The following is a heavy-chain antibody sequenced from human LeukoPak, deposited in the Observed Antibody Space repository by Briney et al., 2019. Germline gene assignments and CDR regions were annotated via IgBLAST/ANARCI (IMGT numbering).Heavy chain of an antibody. V-gene: IGHV1-18*01. CDR1: GYTFTSYG. Sequence: ASVKVSCKASGYTFTSYGISWVRQAPGQGLEWMGWISAYNGNTNYAQKLQGRVTMTTDTSTSTAYMEPRSLRSDDTAVYYCARVYCSSTSCYMKWFPRFDPWGQGTLVTVSS. J-gene: IGHJ5*02. CDR3: ARVYCSSTSCYMKWFPRFDP. D-gene: IGHD2-2*02. CDR2: ISAYNGNT.